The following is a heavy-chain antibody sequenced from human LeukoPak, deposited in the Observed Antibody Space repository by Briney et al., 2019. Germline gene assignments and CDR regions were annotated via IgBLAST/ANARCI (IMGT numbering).Heavy chain of an antibody. CDR3: ARGELRSRFDP. CDR2: IIPIFGTA. D-gene: IGHD3-3*01. J-gene: IGHJ5*02. V-gene: IGHV1-69*13. Sequence: GASVKVSCKASGGTFSSYAISWVRQAPGQGLEWMGGIIPIFGTANYAQKFQGRVTITADESTSTAYMELSSLRSDDTAVYYCARGELRSRFDPWGQGTLVTVSS. CDR1: GGTFSSYA.